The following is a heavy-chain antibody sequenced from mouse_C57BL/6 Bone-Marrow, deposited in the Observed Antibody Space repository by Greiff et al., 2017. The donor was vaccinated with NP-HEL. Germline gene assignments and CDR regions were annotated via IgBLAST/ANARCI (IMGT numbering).Heavy chain of an antibody. CDR2: IDPSDSST. CDR1: GYTFTSYW. CDR3: ARNGYFDV. Sequence: VQLQQPGAELVRPGTSVKLSCKASGYTFTSYWMHWVKQRPGQGLEWIGVIDPSDSSTNYNQKFKGKATLTVDPSSSTAYMQLSSLTSEDSAGYYCARNGYFDVWGTGTTVTVSS. J-gene: IGHJ1*03. V-gene: IGHV1-59*01.